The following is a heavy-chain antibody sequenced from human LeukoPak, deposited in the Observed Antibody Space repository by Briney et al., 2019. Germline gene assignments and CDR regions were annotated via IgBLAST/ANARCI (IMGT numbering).Heavy chain of an antibody. CDR3: AKPIRGYQLLPNFDY. CDR2: ISYDGSNK. Sequence: GGSLRLSCAASGFTFSSYGMHWVRQAPGKGLEWVAVISYDGSNKYYADSVKGRFTISRDNSKNTLYLQMNSLRAEDTAVYYCAKPIRGYQLLPNFDYWGQGTLVTVSS. D-gene: IGHD2-2*01. V-gene: IGHV3-30*18. CDR1: GFTFSSYG. J-gene: IGHJ4*02.